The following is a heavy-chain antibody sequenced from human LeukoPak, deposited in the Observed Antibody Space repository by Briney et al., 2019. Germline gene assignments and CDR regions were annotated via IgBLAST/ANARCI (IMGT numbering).Heavy chain of an antibody. CDR1: GFTFSSYS. CDR2: IYSGGST. D-gene: IGHD1-26*01. CDR3: ARQYSGSLLFFEY. J-gene: IGHJ4*02. V-gene: IGHV3-66*04. Sequence: GGSLRLSCAASGFTFSSYSMNWVRQAPGKGLEWVSVIYSGGSTYYTDSVKGRFTISRDNAKNSLLLQIKSLRAEDTAVYYCARQYSGSLLFFEYWGQGSLVTVSS.